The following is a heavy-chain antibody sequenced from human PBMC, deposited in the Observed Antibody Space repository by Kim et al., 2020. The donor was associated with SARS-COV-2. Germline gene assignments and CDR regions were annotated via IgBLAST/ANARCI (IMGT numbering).Heavy chain of an antibody. CDR2: IYYSGST. J-gene: IGHJ4*02. D-gene: IGHD3-3*01. CDR1: GGSISSGGYY. Sequence: SETLSLTCTVSGGSISSGGYYWSWIRQHXGXGLEWIGYIYYSGSTYYNPSLKSRVTISVDTSKNQFSLKLSSVTAADTAVYYCARGRITIFGVVNEYDYWGQXTXVTVSS. CDR3: ARGRITIFGVVNEYDY. V-gene: IGHV4-31*03.